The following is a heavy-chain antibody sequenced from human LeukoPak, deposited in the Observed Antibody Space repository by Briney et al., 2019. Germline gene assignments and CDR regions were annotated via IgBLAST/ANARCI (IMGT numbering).Heavy chain of an antibody. CDR3: AREDGYCSGGNCYSYFDS. V-gene: IGHV3-7*01. CDR1: GFTFSHFW. Sequence: PGGSLRLSCAASGFTFSHFWMSWVRQAPGKGLEWVAYIKKTGSETYYVDSVKGRFTITRDNTRNSLFLQMYSLGAEDTAVYLCAREDGYCSGGNCYSYFDSWGQGTLVTVSS. CDR2: IKKTGSET. D-gene: IGHD2-15*01. J-gene: IGHJ4*02.